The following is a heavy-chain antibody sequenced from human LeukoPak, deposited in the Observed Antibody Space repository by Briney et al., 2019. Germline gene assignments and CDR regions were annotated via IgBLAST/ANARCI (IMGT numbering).Heavy chain of an antibody. CDR3: ARDHPGSGWLYYYYYGMDV. V-gene: IGHV3-21*01. D-gene: IGHD6-19*01. CDR1: GFTFSSYS. CDR2: ISSSSSYI. Sequence: PGGSLRLSCAASGFTFSSYSMNWVRQAPGKGLEWVSSISSSSSYIYYADSVKGRFTISRDNAKNSLYLQMNSLRAEDTAVYYCARDHPGSGWLYYYYYGMDVWGQGTTVTVSS. J-gene: IGHJ6*02.